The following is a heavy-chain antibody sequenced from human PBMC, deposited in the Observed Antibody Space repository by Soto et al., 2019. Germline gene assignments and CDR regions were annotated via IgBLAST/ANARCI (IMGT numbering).Heavy chain of an antibody. CDR2: VSGDGSST. CDR3: VREGGFCYGNTCRYFDY. Sequence: GGSLRLSCAASGFTFSSSWMHWVRQAPGKGLVWVSRVSGDGSSTNYADSVKGRFTTSKDNAKNSLYLQMNSLRAEDTAVYYCVREGGFCYGNTCRYFDYWGQGTLVTVSS. J-gene: IGHJ4*02. CDR1: GFTFSSSW. D-gene: IGHD3-3*01. V-gene: IGHV3-74*01.